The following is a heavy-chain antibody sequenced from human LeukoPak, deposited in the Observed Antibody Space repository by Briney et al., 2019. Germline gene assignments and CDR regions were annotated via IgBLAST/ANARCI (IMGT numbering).Heavy chain of an antibody. J-gene: IGHJ4*02. CDR1: GFTFSGSA. CDR2: IRSKANSYAT. CDR3: TRGEVGGDGYHLNFDY. D-gene: IGHD5-24*01. V-gene: IGHV3-73*01. Sequence: GGSLKLSCAASGFTFSGSAMHWVRQASGKGLEWVGRIRSKANSYATAYAASVKGRFTISRDDSKNTAYLPMNSLKTEDTAVYYCTRGEVGGDGYHLNFDYWGQGTLVTVSS.